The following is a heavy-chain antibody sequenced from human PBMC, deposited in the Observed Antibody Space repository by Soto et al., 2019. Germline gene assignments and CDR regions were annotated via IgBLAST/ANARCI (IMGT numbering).Heavy chain of an antibody. Sequence: TLSLTCTVSGGSISSGGYSWTWIRQSPGKGLEWIGYTYQSGSAYYNPSLKSRVTISVDRSKNQFSLNLTSVTAADTAVYYCARDYYGMDVWGQGTTVTSP. V-gene: IGHV4-30-2*06. J-gene: IGHJ6*02. CDR2: TYQSGSA. CDR3: ARDYYGMDV. CDR1: GGSISSGGYS.